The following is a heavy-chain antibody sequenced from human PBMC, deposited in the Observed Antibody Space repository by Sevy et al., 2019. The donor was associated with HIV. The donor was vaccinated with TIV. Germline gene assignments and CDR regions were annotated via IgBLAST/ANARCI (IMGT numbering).Heavy chain of an antibody. CDR2: IYPEDSDT. Sequence: GESLNISCKGSGYSFTSYWIAWVRQLPGKGLEWMGIIYPEDSDTRYSPSFQGQVTFSADRSINTAYLQWSSLKASDTAMYYCARPAGYYDSSGYSFIDSWGQGTLVTVSS. CDR3: ARPAGYYDSSGYSFIDS. D-gene: IGHD3-22*01. J-gene: IGHJ4*02. CDR1: GYSFTSYW. V-gene: IGHV5-51*01.